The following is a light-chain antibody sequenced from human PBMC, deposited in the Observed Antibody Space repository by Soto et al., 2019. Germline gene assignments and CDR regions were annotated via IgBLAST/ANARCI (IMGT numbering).Light chain of an antibody. Sequence: EIQMTQSPSSLSASVVDIVSITFRASQYISTSLNWYRQKPGNAPNLLIYDASRLQSGVPSWFSGSGSGTDFTLTITSLQPEDFGTYYCPQSYSTPTFGQGTRL. CDR2: DAS. CDR1: QYISTS. CDR3: PQSYSTPT. V-gene: IGKV1-39*01. J-gene: IGKJ5*01.